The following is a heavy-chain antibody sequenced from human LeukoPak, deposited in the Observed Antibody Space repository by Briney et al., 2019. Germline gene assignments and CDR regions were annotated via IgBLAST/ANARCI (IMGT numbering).Heavy chain of an antibody. D-gene: IGHD4-17*01. CDR1: GFTFSSYS. CDR2: IISSSSTI. Sequence: GSLRLSCAASGFTFSSYSMNWVRQAPGKGLEWVSYIISSSSTIYYADSVKGRFTISRDNAKNSLYLQMNSLRAEDTAVYYCARDHDYGDQTCCYYGMDVWGQGTTVTVSS. V-gene: IGHV3-48*01. J-gene: IGHJ6*02. CDR3: ARDHDYGDQTCCYYGMDV.